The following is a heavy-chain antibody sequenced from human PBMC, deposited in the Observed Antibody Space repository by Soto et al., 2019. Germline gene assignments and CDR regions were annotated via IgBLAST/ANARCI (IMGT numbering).Heavy chain of an antibody. CDR1: GFTVSSNY. Sequence: GSLRLSCAASGFTVSSNYMGWVRQAPGKGLEWVSVIYSGGSTYYADSVKGRFTISRDNSKNTLYLQMNTLRAEDTAVYYCARTVVATPYYFDYWGQGTLVTVSS. CDR3: ARTVVATPYYFDY. D-gene: IGHD2-2*01. V-gene: IGHV3-53*01. J-gene: IGHJ4*02. CDR2: IYSGGST.